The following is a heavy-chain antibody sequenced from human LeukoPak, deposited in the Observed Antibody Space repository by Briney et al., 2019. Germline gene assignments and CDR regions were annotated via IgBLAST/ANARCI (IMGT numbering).Heavy chain of an antibody. CDR1: GFTFSSYA. V-gene: IGHV3-23*01. CDR2: ISGSGGST. J-gene: IGHJ3*02. Sequence: GGSLRLSCAASGFTFSSYAMSWVRRAPGKGLEWVSAISGSGGSTYYADSVKGRFTISRDNSKNTLYLQMNSLRAEDTAVYYCAKDQSSSWSIDAFDIWGQGTMVTVSS. D-gene: IGHD6-13*01. CDR3: AKDQSSSWSIDAFDI.